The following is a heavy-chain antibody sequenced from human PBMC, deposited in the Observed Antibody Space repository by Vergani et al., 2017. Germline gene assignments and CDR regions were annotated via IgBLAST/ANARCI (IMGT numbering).Heavy chain of an antibody. CDR3: VTGVGATTFDY. CDR1: GFTFSSYS. J-gene: IGHJ4*02. V-gene: IGHV3-21*01. D-gene: IGHD1-26*01. CDR2: ISSSSSYI. Sequence: EVQLVESGGGLVKPGGSLRLSCAASGFTFSSYSMNWVRQAPGKGLEWVSSISSSSSYIYYADSVKGRFTISRDNSKNTLYLQMSSLRAEDTAVYYCVTGVGATTFDYWGQGTLVTVSS.